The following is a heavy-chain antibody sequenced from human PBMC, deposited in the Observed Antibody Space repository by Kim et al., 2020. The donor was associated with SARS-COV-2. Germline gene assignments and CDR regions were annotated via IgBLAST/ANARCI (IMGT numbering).Heavy chain of an antibody. Sequence: YNPSLKGRVTISVDTSENQFSLKLSSVTAADTAVYYCARGVSYYYYGMDVWGQGTTVTVSS. J-gene: IGHJ6*02. V-gene: IGHV4-34*01. CDR3: ARGVSYYYYGMDV. D-gene: IGHD3-22*01.